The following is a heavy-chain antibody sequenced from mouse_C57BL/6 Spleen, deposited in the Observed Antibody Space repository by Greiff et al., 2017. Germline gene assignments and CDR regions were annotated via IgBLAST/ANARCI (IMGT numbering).Heavy chain of an antibody. CDR3: ARSYSNYGDAMDY. Sequence: VQLQQPGAELVKPGASVKMSCKASGYTFTSYWITWVKQRPGQGLEWIGDIYPGSGSTNYNEKFKSTATLTVDTSSSTAYMQLSSLTSEDSAVYYCARSYSNYGDAMDYWGQGTSVTVSS. CDR2: IYPGSGST. D-gene: IGHD2-5*01. J-gene: IGHJ4*01. CDR1: GYTFTSYW. V-gene: IGHV1-55*01.